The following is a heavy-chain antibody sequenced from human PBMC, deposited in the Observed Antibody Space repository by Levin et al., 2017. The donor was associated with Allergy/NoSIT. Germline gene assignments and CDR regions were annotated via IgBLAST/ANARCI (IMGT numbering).Heavy chain of an antibody. Sequence: PGGSLRLSCAASGFTFSSSAMSWVRQAPGKGLEWVSGISLSGGRTNYADSVKGRFTIDRDISKNTMFLQMNSLRAEDTAVYYCAKDQVSGDYGSGGSFYFYYYMDVWGKGTTVTVSS. V-gene: IGHV3-23*01. CDR2: ISLSGGRT. CDR3: AKDQVSGDYGSGGSFYFYYYMDV. J-gene: IGHJ6*03. CDR1: GFTFSSSA. D-gene: IGHD2-21*02.